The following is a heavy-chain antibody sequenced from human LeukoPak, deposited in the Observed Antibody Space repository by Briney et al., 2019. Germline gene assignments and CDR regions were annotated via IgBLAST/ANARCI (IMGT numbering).Heavy chain of an antibody. CDR3: ARVETSGDDYLTD. CDR2: ISAYNGNT. D-gene: IGHD4-11*01. V-gene: IGHV1-18*01. J-gene: IGHJ4*02. Sequence: ASVKVSCKASGYTFSSYGISWVRQAPGQGLEWMGWISAYNGNTNYAQKFQGRVTMTRNTSISTAYMELGSLRSEDTAVYYCARVETSGDDYLTDWGQGTLVTVSS. CDR1: GYTFSSYG.